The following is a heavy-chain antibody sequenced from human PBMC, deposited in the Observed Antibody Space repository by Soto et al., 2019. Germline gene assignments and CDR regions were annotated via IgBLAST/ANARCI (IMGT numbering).Heavy chain of an antibody. J-gene: IGHJ3*02. CDR2: MNPNSGNT. D-gene: IGHD3-22*01. CDR1: GYTFTSYD. V-gene: IGHV1-8*01. CDR3: AVHVHYYDSGAFDI. Sequence: AAVKVSCRASGYTFTSYDINWVRQATGQGLEWMGWMNPNSGNTGYAQKFQGRVTMTRNTSISTAYMELSSLRSEDTAVYYCAVHVHYYDSGAFDIWGQGTMVT.